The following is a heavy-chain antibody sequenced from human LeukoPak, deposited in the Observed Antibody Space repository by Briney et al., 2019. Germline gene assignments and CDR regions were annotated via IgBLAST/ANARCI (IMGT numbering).Heavy chain of an antibody. V-gene: IGHV3-23*01. CDR2: ISGSGGST. D-gene: IGHD3-3*01. CDR3: VRSGYYTHQYYYMDV. CDR1: GFTFSSYA. Sequence: GGSLRLSCAASGFTFSSYAMSWVRQAPGKGLEWVSGISGSGGSTYYADSVKGRFTISRDNSKNTLYLQMNSLTAEDTAVYYCVRSGYYTHQYYYMDVWGKGTTVTVSS. J-gene: IGHJ6*03.